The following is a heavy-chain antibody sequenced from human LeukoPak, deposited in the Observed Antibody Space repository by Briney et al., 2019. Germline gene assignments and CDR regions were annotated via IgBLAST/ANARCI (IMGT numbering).Heavy chain of an antibody. D-gene: IGHD4-17*01. Sequence: SETLSLTCAVYGGSFSGYYWSWIRQPPGKGLEWIGEINHSGSTNYNPSLKSRVTISVDTSKNQFSLKLSSVTAADTAVYYCAGGLGTVTTNWFDPWGQGTLVTVSS. CDR1: GGSFSGYY. CDR3: AGGLGTVTTNWFDP. CDR2: INHSGST. J-gene: IGHJ5*02. V-gene: IGHV4-34*01.